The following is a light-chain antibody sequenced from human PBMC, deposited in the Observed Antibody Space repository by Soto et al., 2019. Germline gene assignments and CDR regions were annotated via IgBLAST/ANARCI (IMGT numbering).Light chain of an antibody. CDR1: SSNIGSNT. CDR3: AAWDDSLSGHWV. Sequence: QSVLTQPPSASGTPGQRVTISCSGSSSNIGSNTVNWYHQLPGTAPKLLIYSNHQRPSGVPDRFSGSKSGTSASLAISGLQSEDDADYYCAAWDDSLSGHWVFGGGTKLTVL. V-gene: IGLV1-44*01. J-gene: IGLJ3*02. CDR2: SNH.